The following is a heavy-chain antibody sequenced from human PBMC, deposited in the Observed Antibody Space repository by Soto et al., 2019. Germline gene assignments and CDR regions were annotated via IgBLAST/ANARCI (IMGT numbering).Heavy chain of an antibody. CDR3: AREDIVVVPAASAYYYGMDV. CDR1: GGTFSSYA. Sequence: VASVKVSCKASGGTFSSYAISWVRQAPGQGLEWMGGIIPIFGTANYAQKFQGRVTITADKSTSTAYMELSSLRSEDTAVYYCAREDIVVVPAASAYYYGMDVWGQGTTVTVSS. D-gene: IGHD2-2*01. V-gene: IGHV1-69*06. J-gene: IGHJ6*02. CDR2: IIPIFGTA.